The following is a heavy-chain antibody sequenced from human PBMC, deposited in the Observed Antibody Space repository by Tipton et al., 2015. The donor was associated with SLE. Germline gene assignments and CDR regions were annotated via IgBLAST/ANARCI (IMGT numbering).Heavy chain of an antibody. CDR3: AKEVYGGNLYYYFDL. CDR1: GFTFDDYA. J-gene: IGHJ2*01. D-gene: IGHD4-23*01. Sequence: RSLRLSCAASGFTFDDYAMHWVRQAPGKGLEWVSSISWNSGSIVYADSVEGRFTISRDNAKNSLYLQMNSLRAEDTALYYCAKEVYGGNLYYYFDLWGRGTLVTVSS. V-gene: IGHV3-9*01. CDR2: ISWNSGSI.